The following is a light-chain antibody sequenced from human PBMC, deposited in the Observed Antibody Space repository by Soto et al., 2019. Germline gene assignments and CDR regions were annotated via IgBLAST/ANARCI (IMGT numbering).Light chain of an antibody. Sequence: DIEMTQSPSTLSASLGDRVTITCRASQSISSWLAWYQQKPGKAPKLLIYDASSLESGVPSRSRGSGSGTEFTLTISSLQPDDFEPYYCQQYNSSSVTFGQGTKVDIK. V-gene: IGKV1-5*01. CDR3: QQYNSSSVT. J-gene: IGKJ1*01. CDR2: DAS. CDR1: QSISSW.